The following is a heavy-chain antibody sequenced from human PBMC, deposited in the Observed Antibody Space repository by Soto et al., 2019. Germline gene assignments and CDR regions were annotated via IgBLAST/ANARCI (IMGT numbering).Heavy chain of an antibody. CDR3: PSAVDTAKVYYYYGMDF. D-gene: IGHD5-18*01. CDR2: IIPIFGTA. V-gene: IGHV1-69*13. CDR1: GGTFSSYA. J-gene: IGHJ6*02. Sequence: SVKVSCKASGGTFSSYAISWVRQAPGQGLEWMGGIIPIFGTANYAQKFQGRVTITADESTSTAYMELRSLRSEDTAVYYCPSAVDTAKVYYYYGMDFWGQGTTVTVSS.